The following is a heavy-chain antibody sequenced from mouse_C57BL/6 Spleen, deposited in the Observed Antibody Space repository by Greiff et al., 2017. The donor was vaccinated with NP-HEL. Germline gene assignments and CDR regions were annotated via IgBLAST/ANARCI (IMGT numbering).Heavy chain of an antibody. V-gene: IGHV1-64*01. CDR3: ARWVGPYYFDY. J-gene: IGHJ2*01. D-gene: IGHD4-1*01. CDR1: GYTFTSYW. Sequence: QVQLQQSGAELVKPGASVKLSCKASGYTFTSYWMHWVKQRPGQGLEWIGMIHPNSGSTNYNEKFKSKATLTVDKSSSTAYMQLSSLTSEDSAVYYCARWVGPYYFDYWGQGTTRTVSS. CDR2: IHPNSGST.